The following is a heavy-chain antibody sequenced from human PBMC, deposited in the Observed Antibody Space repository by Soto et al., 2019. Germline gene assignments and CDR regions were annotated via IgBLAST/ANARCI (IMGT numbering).Heavy chain of an antibody. D-gene: IGHD6-6*01. CDR1: GGSFSGYY. V-gene: IGHV4-34*01. CDR3: ARGRSSWSVGWNWFDP. CDR2: INHSGST. Sequence: QVQLQQWGAGLLKPSETLSLTCAVYGGSFSGYYWSWIRQPPGKGLEWIGEINHSGSTNYNPSLKRRVTISIDTSKNHFALKLSSVPAADTAVYYCARGRSSWSVGWNWFDPWGQGTLVTVSS. J-gene: IGHJ5*02.